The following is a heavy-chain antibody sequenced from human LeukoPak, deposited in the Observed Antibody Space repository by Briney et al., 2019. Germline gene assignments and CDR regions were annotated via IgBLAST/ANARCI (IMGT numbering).Heavy chain of an antibody. D-gene: IGHD3-9*01. CDR2: INHSGST. Sequence: SETLSLTCAVYGGSFSGYYWSWIRQPPGKGLEWIGEINHSGSTNYNPSLKSRVTISVDTSKNQFSLKLSSVTAADTAVYYCARGHYDILTGHFDYWGQGTLVTVSS. V-gene: IGHV4-34*01. CDR1: GGSFSGYY. J-gene: IGHJ4*02. CDR3: ARGHYDILTGHFDY.